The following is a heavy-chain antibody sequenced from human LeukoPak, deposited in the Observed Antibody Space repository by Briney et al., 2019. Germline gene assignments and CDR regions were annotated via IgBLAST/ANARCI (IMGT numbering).Heavy chain of an antibody. CDR3: ARQDDFWSGYQNAFDI. Sequence: GESLKISCKGSGYSFPPCWIGWVRQMPGKGLEWMGVIYPGDSDTRYSPSFQGQVTISADKSIRTAYLQWSSLRASDTAMYYCARQDDFWSGYQNAFDIWGQGTMVTVSS. CDR2: IYPGDSDT. CDR1: GYSFPPCW. V-gene: IGHV5-51*01. J-gene: IGHJ3*02. D-gene: IGHD3-3*01.